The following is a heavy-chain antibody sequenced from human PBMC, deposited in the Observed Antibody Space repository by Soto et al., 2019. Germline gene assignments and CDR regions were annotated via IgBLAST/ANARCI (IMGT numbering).Heavy chain of an antibody. CDR1: GYTFTSYD. Sequence: ASAKVSCKASGYTFTSYDINWVRQATGQGLEWMGWMNPNSGNTGYAQKFQGRVTMTRNTSISTAYMELSSLRSEDTAVYYCAREGSYSSSSHYYYYGMDVWGQGTTVTVSS. V-gene: IGHV1-8*01. CDR3: AREGSYSSSSHYYYYGMDV. CDR2: MNPNSGNT. J-gene: IGHJ6*02. D-gene: IGHD6-6*01.